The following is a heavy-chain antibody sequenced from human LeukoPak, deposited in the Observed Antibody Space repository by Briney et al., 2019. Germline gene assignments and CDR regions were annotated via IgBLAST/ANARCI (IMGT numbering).Heavy chain of an antibody. Sequence: GGSLTLSCAAPGFTSSSFWMCWVRQAPGKGLEWVANIKQDGSKKNYVGSVKGRFTISRDNTKNSLYLQMNSLGPEDTAVYYCARDIDEGSGYYDYWGQGTLVTVSS. V-gene: IGHV3-7*01. CDR2: IKQDGSKK. CDR1: GFTSSSFW. CDR3: ARDIDEGSGYYDY. D-gene: IGHD3-22*01. J-gene: IGHJ4*02.